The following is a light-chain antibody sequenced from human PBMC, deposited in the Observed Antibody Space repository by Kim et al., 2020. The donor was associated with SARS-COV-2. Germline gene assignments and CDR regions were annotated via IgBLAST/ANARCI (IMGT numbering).Light chain of an antibody. V-gene: IGKV3-11*01. CDR1: QSISSY. CDR2: DAS. Sequence: SVAPGEMASRSCRASQSISSYLAWYQQKPGQAPRLVIYDASNRATGIPARFSGRGSGTDFTLTISSLEPEDFAVYYCQQRSSWPPVGQGTRLEVK. J-gene: IGKJ5*01. CDR3: QQRSSWPP.